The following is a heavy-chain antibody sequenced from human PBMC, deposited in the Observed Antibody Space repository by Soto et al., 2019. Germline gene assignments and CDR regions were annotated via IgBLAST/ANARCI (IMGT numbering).Heavy chain of an antibody. Sequence: GASLKVTCKASGGTFSSYAISWVRQAPGQGLEWMGGIIPIFGTANYAQKFQGRVTITADESTSTAYMELSSLRSEDTAVYYCAAPRAHLLYSIAFDIWGQGTMVNVSS. J-gene: IGHJ3*02. CDR3: AAPRAHLLYSIAFDI. V-gene: IGHV1-69*13. CDR1: GGTFSSYA. D-gene: IGHD2-2*02. CDR2: IIPIFGTA.